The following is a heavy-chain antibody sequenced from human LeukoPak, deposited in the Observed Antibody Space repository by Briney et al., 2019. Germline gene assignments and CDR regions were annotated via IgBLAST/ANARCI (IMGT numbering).Heavy chain of an antibody. CDR2: ISYNGGNK. Sequence: GGSLRLSCAVSGFTFTDYAMNWVRQAPGKGLEWVALISYNGGNKYYADSVKGRFTISRDNSQNTLYLQLNSLRSEDTAVYYCARDPPHFIAVAASSDFWGQGTLVTVSS. CDR3: ARDPPHFIAVAASSDF. D-gene: IGHD6-13*01. V-gene: IGHV3-30*04. CDR1: GFTFTDYA. J-gene: IGHJ4*02.